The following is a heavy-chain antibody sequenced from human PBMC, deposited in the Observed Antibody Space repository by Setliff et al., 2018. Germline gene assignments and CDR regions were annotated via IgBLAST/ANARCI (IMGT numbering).Heavy chain of an antibody. CDR1: GGSISSYY. J-gene: IGHJ4*01. CDR3: ARDGNNWNDLDY. D-gene: IGHD1-20*01. V-gene: IGHV3-11*04. Sequence: LSLTCTVSGGSISSYYWSWIRQPPGKGLEWVSYISGSSHIISYADSVKGRFTISSDDAKNSLYLQMSSLRVEDTALYYCARDGNNWNDLDYWGHGTLVTVSS. CDR2: ISGSSHII.